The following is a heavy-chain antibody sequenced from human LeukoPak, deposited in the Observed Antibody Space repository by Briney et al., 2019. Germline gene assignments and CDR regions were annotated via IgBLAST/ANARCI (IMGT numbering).Heavy chain of an antibody. Sequence: ASVKVSCKASGGTFSSYAISWVRQAPGQGLEWMGRIIPIFGTASYAQKFQGRVTITTDESTSTAYMELSSLRSEDTAVYYCARDPKLELRPYYFDYWGQGTLVTVSS. CDR2: IIPIFGTA. J-gene: IGHJ4*02. D-gene: IGHD1-7*01. V-gene: IGHV1-69*05. CDR1: GGTFSSYA. CDR3: ARDPKLELRPYYFDY.